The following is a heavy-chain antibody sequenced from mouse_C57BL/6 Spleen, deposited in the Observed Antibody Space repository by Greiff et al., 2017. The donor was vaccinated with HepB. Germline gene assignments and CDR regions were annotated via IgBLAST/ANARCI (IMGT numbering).Heavy chain of an antibody. J-gene: IGHJ3*01. CDR2: IYPRDGST. Sequence: VQLVESGPELVKPGASVKLSCKASGYTFTSYDINWVKQRPGQGLEWIGWIYPRDGSTKYNEKFKGKATLTVDTSSSTAYMELHSLTSEDSAVYFCARGGYYGSSYPSWFAYWGQGTLVTVSA. D-gene: IGHD1-1*01. CDR1: GYTFTSYD. V-gene: IGHV1-85*01. CDR3: ARGGYYGSSYPSWFAY.